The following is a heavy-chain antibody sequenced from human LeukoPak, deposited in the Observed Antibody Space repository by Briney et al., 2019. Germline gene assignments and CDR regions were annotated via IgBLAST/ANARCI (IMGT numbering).Heavy chain of an antibody. V-gene: IGHV4-59*01. J-gene: IGHJ6*02. CDR3: ARAERYYYGSGSDYGMDV. CDR1: GGSISSYY. CDR2: IYYSGST. Sequence: PSETLSLTCTVSGGSISSYYWSWIRQPPGKGLEWIGYIYYSGSTNYNPSLKSRVTISVDTSKNQFSLKLSSVTAADTAVYYCARAERYYYGSGSDYGMDVWGQGTTVTVSS. D-gene: IGHD3-10*01.